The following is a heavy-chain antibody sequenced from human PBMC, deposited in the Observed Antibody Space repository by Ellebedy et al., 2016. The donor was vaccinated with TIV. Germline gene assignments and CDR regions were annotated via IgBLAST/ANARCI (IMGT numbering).Heavy chain of an antibody. CDR2: LHPSGTP. D-gene: IGHD3-22*01. V-gene: IGHV4-4*07. J-gene: IGHJ3*01. CDR3: ARHGPQWFDAFDL. Sequence: SETLSLTCAVSGVSITSHSWTWIRQPAGGGLEWIGRLHPSGTPNYNPSLKSRVIMSRDTSKDQFSLKLSSVTAADTAVYYCARHGPQWFDAFDLWGQGTLVTVSS. CDR1: GVSITSHS.